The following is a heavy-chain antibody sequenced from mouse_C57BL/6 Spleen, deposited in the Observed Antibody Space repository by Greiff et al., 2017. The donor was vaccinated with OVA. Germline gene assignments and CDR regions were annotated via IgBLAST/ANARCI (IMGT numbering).Heavy chain of an antibody. D-gene: IGHD2-4*01. Sequence: VQLQQSGPELVKPGASVKMSCKASGYTFTDYYMHWVKQSHGKSLEWIGYINPTNGGTSYNQKFKGKATLTVNKSSSTAYMELRSLTSEDSAVYYCATKDYDYDGGYFDYWGQGTTLTVSS. CDR3: ATKDYDYDGGYFDY. CDR2: INPTNGGT. J-gene: IGHJ2*01. CDR1: GYTFTDYY. V-gene: IGHV1-22*01.